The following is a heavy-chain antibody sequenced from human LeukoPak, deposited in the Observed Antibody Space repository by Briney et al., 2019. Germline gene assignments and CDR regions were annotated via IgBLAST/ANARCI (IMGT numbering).Heavy chain of an antibody. V-gene: IGHV3-48*01. CDR1: GFTFSSYS. CDR3: ARGPDIDWLLFEDSGDNWFDP. D-gene: IGHD3-9*01. J-gene: IGHJ5*02. CDR2: ISSSSSTI. Sequence: PGGSLRLSCAASGFTFSSYSMNWVRQAPGKGLEWVSYISSSSSTIYYADSVKGRFTISRDNAKNSLYLQMNSLRAEDTAVYYCARGPDIDWLLFEDSGDNWFDPWGQGTLVTVSS.